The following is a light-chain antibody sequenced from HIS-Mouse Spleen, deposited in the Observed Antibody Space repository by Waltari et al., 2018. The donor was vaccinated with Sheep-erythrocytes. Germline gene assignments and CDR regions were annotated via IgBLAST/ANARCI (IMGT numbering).Light chain of an antibody. V-gene: IGLV1-44*01. CDR2: SNN. CDR3: AAWDDSLNGVV. Sequence: QSVLTQPPSASGTPGQRVTISCSGSSPNIGSNTVNWYQQLPGTAPKLLIYSNNHRPSGVPDRFSGPKSVTSASLAISGLQSEDEADYYCAAWDDSLNGVVFGGGTKLTVL. CDR1: SPNIGSNT. J-gene: IGLJ2*01.